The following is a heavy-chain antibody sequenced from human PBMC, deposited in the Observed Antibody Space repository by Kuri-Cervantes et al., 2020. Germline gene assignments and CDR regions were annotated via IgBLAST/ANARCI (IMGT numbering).Heavy chain of an antibody. CDR3: AHRGRSVSDAFDI. D-gene: IGHD1-14*01. CDR1: GYTFTGYY. CDR2: INPNSGGT. V-gene: IGHV1-2*02. Sequence: ASVKVSCKASGYTFTGYYMHWVRQAPGQGLEWMGWINPNSGGTNYAQKFQGRVTMTRDTSTSTVYMELSSLRSEDTAVYYCAHRGRSVSDAFDIWGQGTMVTVSS. J-gene: IGHJ3*02.